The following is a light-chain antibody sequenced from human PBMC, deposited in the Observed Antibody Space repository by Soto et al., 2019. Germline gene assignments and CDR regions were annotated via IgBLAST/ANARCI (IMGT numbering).Light chain of an antibody. CDR1: QSISSW. CDR2: KAS. CDR3: QQYNSYPWT. J-gene: IGKJ1*01. V-gene: IGKV1-5*03. Sequence: DIQMTQSPSTLSASLGDRVTITCRASQSISSWLAWYQQKPGKAPKLLIYKASTLESGVPSNFRGSGSGTEFTLTISSLQPEDFATYYCQQYNSYPWTFGQGTKVDIK.